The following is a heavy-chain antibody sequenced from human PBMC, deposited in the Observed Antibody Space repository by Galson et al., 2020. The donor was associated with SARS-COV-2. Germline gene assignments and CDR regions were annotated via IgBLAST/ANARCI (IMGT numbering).Heavy chain of an antibody. CDR2: MSHSGRT. D-gene: IGHD3-10*01. Sequence: SETLSLTCDVSGDSITNNNWWNWIRQPPGKGLEWIAEMSHSGRTNYNPSLQSRVSISMDKSKNQVSLKLTSVTAADTAVYYCARDPGLSKVGSWWFDPWGQGTLVIVSP. CDR1: GDSITNNNW. V-gene: IGHV4-4*02. CDR3: ARDPGLSKVGSWWFDP. J-gene: IGHJ5*02.